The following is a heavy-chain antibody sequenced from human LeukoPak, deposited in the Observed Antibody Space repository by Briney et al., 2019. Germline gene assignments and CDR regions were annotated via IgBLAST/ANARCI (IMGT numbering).Heavy chain of an antibody. CDR1: GFTFSSYG. D-gene: IGHD4-17*01. Sequence: GGSLRLSCAASGFTFSSYGMHWVRQAPGKGLEWVAVISYDGSSKYYADSVKGRFTISRDNSKNTLYLQMNSLRAEDTAVYYCAKGGGATVTCFDYWGQGTLVTVSS. CDR3: AKGGGATVTCFDY. CDR2: ISYDGSSK. J-gene: IGHJ4*02. V-gene: IGHV3-30*18.